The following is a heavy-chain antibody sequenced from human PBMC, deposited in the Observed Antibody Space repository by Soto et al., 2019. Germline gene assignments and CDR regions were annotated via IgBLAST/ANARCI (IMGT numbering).Heavy chain of an antibody. V-gene: IGHV1-18*01. CDR2: ISAYNGNT. J-gene: IGHJ5*02. Sequence: QVQLVQSGAEVKKPGASVKVSCKASGYTFTSYGISWVRQAPGQGLEWMGWISAYNGNTNYAQKLQGRVTMTTDTXXXXXXXXXXXXXXXXXXXXXXXXXXXXXXXXXXXXXDPWGQGTLVTVSS. CDR1: GYTFTSYG. CDR3: XXXXXXXXXXXXXXXDP.